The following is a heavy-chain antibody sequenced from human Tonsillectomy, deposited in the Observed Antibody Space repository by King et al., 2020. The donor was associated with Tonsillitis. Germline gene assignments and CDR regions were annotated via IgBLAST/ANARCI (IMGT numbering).Heavy chain of an antibody. D-gene: IGHD2-2*01. V-gene: IGHV3-30*02. J-gene: IGHJ2*01. CDR2: IGYDGSSK. CDR1: GFTFSTYG. CDR3: AKEGGVCSSTSCYDNWFFDL. Sequence: VQLVESGGGVVQRGGSLRLSCAASGFTFSTYGMHWVRQAPGKGLEWVAFIGYDGSSKYYADSMKGRFTISRDNSKTTLYLQMNSLTAEDTAVYYCAKEGGVCSSTSCYDNWFFDLWGRGTLVTVSS.